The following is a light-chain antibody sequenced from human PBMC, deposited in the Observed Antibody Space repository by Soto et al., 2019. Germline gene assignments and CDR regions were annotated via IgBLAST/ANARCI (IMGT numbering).Light chain of an antibody. CDR2: ETS. CDR3: QQYGNSPT. CDR1: QSVTAGY. V-gene: IGKV3-20*01. J-gene: IGKJ1*01. Sequence: EIVLTQSPGTLSLSPGERATLSCRASQSVTAGYFAWYQQKPGQAPRLLIYETSSRTTGIPDRFSGSGSGTDSTLTISRLEPEDFAVYYCQQYGNSPTFGQGTKVEIK.